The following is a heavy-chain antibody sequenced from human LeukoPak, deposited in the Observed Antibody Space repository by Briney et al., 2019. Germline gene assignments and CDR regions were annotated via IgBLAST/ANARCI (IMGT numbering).Heavy chain of an antibody. V-gene: IGHV3-11*06. CDR1: VFTVSTTY. Sequence: PGGSLRLSCAASVFTVSTTYMSWVRQAPGKGLEWVSYISGASDYRKYADSVKGRFTISRDNAKKSLYLQMNSLRAEDTAVYYCARDGFSSGWFIWGQGTMVTVSS. CDR3: ARDGFSSGWFI. J-gene: IGHJ3*01. CDR2: ISGASDYR. D-gene: IGHD6-19*01.